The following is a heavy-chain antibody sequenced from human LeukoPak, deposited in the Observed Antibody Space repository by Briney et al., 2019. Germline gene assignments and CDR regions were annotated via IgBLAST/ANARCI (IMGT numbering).Heavy chain of an antibody. Sequence: PGGSLSSPCAAPGLTLDNIGLNWVGQVPGKGLNWASGINWNGGSTGYADSVKGRFTISRDNAKNSLYLQMNSLRAEDTALYYCARGDYYGSGSSGGDYWGQGTLVTVSS. D-gene: IGHD3-10*01. CDR1: GLTLDNIG. CDR3: ARGDYYGSGSSGGDY. J-gene: IGHJ4*02. CDR2: INWNGGST. V-gene: IGHV3-20*04.